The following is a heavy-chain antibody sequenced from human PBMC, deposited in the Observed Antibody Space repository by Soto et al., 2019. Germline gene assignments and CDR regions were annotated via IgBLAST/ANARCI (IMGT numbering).Heavy chain of an antibody. Sequence: QVQLVQSGAEVKKPGSSVKVSCKASGGTFSSYTISWVRQAPGQGLEWMGRIIPILGIANYAQKFQGRVTITADKSTSTAYMELSSLRSEDTAVYYCARDAECSGGSCFYFDYWGQGTLVTVS. CDR3: ARDAECSGGSCFYFDY. CDR2: IIPILGIA. J-gene: IGHJ4*02. CDR1: GGTFSSYT. D-gene: IGHD2-15*01. V-gene: IGHV1-69*08.